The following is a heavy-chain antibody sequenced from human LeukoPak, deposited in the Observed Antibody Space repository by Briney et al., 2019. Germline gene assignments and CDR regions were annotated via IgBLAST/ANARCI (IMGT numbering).Heavy chain of an antibody. Sequence: SQTLSLTCAISGDSVSSNSAAWNWLRQSPSRGLEWLGRTYYRSKWYNDYAVSVKSRITINPDTSKNQFSLQLNSVTPEDTAVYYCARVQFYYYGSGSAGYYYYYGMDVWGQGTTVTVSS. V-gene: IGHV6-1*01. J-gene: IGHJ6*02. CDR3: ARVQFYYYGSGSAGYYYYYGMDV. CDR1: GDSVSSNSAA. D-gene: IGHD3-10*01. CDR2: TYYRSKWYN.